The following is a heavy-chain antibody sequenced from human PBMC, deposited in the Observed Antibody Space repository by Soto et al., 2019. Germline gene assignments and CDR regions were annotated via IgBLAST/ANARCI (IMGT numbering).Heavy chain of an antibody. Sequence: QVQLVESGGGVVQPGRSLRLSCAASRFTFRNYGMNWVRQAPGKGLEWMAVIWHDGSNPYYTDFVKGRFSISRDNSKNTLYLQMNSLRDDDTVIYYCARQTPSAYGDYACPDYWGQGTLVSVSS. V-gene: IGHV3-33*01. D-gene: IGHD4-17*01. CDR2: IWHDGSNP. CDR3: ARQTPSAYGDYACPDY. CDR1: RFTFRNYG. J-gene: IGHJ4*02.